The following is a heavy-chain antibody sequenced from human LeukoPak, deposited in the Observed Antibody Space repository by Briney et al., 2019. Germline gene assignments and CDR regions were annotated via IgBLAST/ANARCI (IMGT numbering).Heavy chain of an antibody. CDR2: IRSKTYGATT. Sequence: GGSLRLSCRASGFTFGDYAMSWFRQAPGNGLEWVGIIRSKTYGATTEYAASVKGRFTISRDDSKSLAYLQVNSLKTEDTAVYYCTREEGGRFSYYYYYYMDVWGKGTTVTVSS. CDR1: GFTFGDYA. CDR3: TREEGGRFSYYYYYYMDV. D-gene: IGHD2/OR15-2a*01. V-gene: IGHV3-49*03. J-gene: IGHJ6*03.